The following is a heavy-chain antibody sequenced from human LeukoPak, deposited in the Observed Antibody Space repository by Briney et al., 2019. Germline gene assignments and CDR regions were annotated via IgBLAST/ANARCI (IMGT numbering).Heavy chain of an antibody. CDR3: AKAPATYVVCCHYMDV. CDR2: IRYDGSNN. Sequence: GGSLRLSCAASGFTFSSYGMHWVRQAPGKGLEWVAFIRYDGSNNYYADSVKGRFTIFRDNSKNTLYLQMNSLRAEDTAVYHCAKAPATYVVCCHYMDVWGEGTTITVSS. V-gene: IGHV3-30*02. D-gene: IGHD2-21*01. CDR1: GFTFSSYG. J-gene: IGHJ6*03.